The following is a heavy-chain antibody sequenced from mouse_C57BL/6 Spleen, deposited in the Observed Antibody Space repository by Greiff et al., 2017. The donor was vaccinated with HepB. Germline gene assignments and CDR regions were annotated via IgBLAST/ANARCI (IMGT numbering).Heavy chain of an antibody. Sequence: VQLQQPGAELVRPGSSVKLSCKASGYTFTSYWMHWVKQRPIQGLEWIGNIDPSDSETHYNQKFKDKATLTVDKSSSTAYMQLSSLTSEDSAVYYCALDCYGSSRMDYWGQGTSVTVSS. CDR2: IDPSDSET. D-gene: IGHD1-1*01. V-gene: IGHV1-52*01. CDR1: GYTFTSYW. J-gene: IGHJ4*01. CDR3: ALDCYGSSRMDY.